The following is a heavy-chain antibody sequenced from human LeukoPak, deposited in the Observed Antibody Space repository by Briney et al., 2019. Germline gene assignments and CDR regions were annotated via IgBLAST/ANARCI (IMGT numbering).Heavy chain of an antibody. CDR3: AREGGFYRPLDY. Sequence: SETLSLTCDVSGGSAISTNWWTWFRQPPGKGLEWIGEVHLDGRTNYNPSLKSRLVMSADLPENHISLKLTSVTAADTAVYYCAREGGFYRPLDYSGQGTLVTVSS. V-gene: IGHV4-4*02. CDR2: VHLDGRT. CDR1: GGSAISTNW. D-gene: IGHD6-25*01. J-gene: IGHJ4*02.